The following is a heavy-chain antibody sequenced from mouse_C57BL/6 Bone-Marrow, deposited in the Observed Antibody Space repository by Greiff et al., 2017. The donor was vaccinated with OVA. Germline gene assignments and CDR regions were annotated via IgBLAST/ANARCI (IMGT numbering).Heavy chain of an antibody. CDR2: ISDGGSYT. CDR3: ARDQGAYYSNSYYFDY. V-gene: IGHV5-4*01. CDR1: GFTFSSYA. D-gene: IGHD2-5*01. Sequence: EVMLVESGGGLVKPGGSLKLSCAASGFTFSSYAMSWVRQTPEKRLEWVATISDGGSYTYYPDNVKGRFTISRDNAKNNLYLQMSHLKSEDTAMYYCARDQGAYYSNSYYFDYWGQGTTLTVSS. J-gene: IGHJ2*01.